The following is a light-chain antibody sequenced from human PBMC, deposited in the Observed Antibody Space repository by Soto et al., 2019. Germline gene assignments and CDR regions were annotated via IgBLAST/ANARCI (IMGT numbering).Light chain of an antibody. CDR3: QQYNNWPPIT. V-gene: IGKV3-20*01. CDR1: QSVSSSY. Sequence: EIVLTQSPGTLSLSPGERATLSCRASQSVSSSYLAWYQQKPGQAPRLLIYGASSRATGIPDRFSGSGSGTDFTLTISGLEPEDFAVYYCQQYNNWPPITFGQGTRLEIK. J-gene: IGKJ5*01. CDR2: GAS.